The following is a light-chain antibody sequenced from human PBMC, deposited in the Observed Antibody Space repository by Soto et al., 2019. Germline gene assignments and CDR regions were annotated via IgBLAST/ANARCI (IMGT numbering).Light chain of an antibody. CDR2: DAS. Sequence: DIQMTQSPSTLSSSVGDRVAITCRASQSISRGLAWYQQKPGKAPNLLIYDASTLESGVPSRFSGSGTGTEFTLTFSSLQPDDFATYYCQHYSSVWTFGQGTKVDIK. V-gene: IGKV1-5*01. J-gene: IGKJ1*01. CDR3: QHYSSVWT. CDR1: QSISRG.